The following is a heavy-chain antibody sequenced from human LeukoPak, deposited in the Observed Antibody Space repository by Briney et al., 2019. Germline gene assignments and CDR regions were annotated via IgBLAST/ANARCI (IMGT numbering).Heavy chain of an antibody. CDR2: INHSGST. CDR3: ARGRRSSSWLTS. J-gene: IGHJ5*02. D-gene: IGHD6-13*01. V-gene: IGHV4-34*01. CDR1: GGSFSGYY. Sequence: SETLSLTCAVYGGSFSGYYWSWIRQLPGKGLEWIGEINHSGSTNYNPSLKGRVTISVDTSKNQFSLKLSSVTAADTAVYYCARGRRSSSWLTSWGQGTLVTVSS.